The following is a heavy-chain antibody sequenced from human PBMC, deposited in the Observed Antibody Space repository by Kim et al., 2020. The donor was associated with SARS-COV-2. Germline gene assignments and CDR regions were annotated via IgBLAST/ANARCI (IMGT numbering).Heavy chain of an antibody. J-gene: IGHJ4*02. D-gene: IGHD2-15*01. Sequence: GGSLRLSCAASGFSFSSYWMDWVCQAPGKGLKWVATIKTDGSEKYYVDSVKGRFTISRDNGKNSLYLQMNGLRAEDTAVYFCLVARRGDRFDCWGQGTSVTVSS. CDR1: GFSFSSYW. CDR3: LVARRGDRFDC. V-gene: IGHV3-7*01. CDR2: IKTDGSEK.